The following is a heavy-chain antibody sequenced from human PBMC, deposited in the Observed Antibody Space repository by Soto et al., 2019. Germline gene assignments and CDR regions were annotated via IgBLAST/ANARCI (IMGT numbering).Heavy chain of an antibody. Sequence: GGSLRLSCAASGFAFGTYAMSWVRRAPGKGLEWISAISGSGGNIYYADSVKGRFTISKDNSKSSLYLQMSSLSAEDTALYYCAKGGLAAVVTTFDYWGQGTLVTVSS. D-gene: IGHD2-21*02. CDR2: ISGSGGNI. V-gene: IGHV3-23*01. CDR3: AKGGLAAVVTTFDY. CDR1: GFAFGTYA. J-gene: IGHJ4*02.